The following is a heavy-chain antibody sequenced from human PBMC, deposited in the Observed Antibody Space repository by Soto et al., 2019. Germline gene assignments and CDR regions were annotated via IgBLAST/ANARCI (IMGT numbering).Heavy chain of an antibody. CDR1: GYTFTSYG. Sequence: ASVKVSCKASGYTFTSYGISWVRQAPGQGLEWIGWISAYNGNTNYAQKLQGRVTMTTDTSTSTAYMELRSLRSDDTAVYYCARARSSSGRYDYYYYGMDVWGQGTTVTVSS. CDR3: ARARSSSGRYDYYYYGMDV. CDR2: ISAYNGNT. D-gene: IGHD6-19*01. V-gene: IGHV1-18*01. J-gene: IGHJ6*02.